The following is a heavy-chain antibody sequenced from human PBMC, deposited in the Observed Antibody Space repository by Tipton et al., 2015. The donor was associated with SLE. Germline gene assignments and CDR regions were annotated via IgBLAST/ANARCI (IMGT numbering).Heavy chain of an antibody. D-gene: IGHD2-8*02. CDR1: GFTFSSYA. J-gene: IGHJ6*02. Sequence: SLRLSCAASGFTFSSYAMSWVRQAPGKGLEWVSAISGSGGSTYYADSVKGRFTISRDNSKNTLYLQMNSLRAEDTAVYYCAKKYWNYDGMDVWGQGTTVTVSS. CDR3: AKKYWNYDGMDV. V-gene: IGHV3-23*01. CDR2: ISGSGGST.